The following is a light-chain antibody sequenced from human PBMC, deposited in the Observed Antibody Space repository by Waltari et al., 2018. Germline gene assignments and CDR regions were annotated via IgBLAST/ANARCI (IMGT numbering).Light chain of an antibody. V-gene: IGKV1-39*01. CDR3: QQSYSTLRT. Sequence: DIQMTQSPSSLSASVGDRVTITCRASQSISSYLNWYQQKPGKAPKLLIYAASSLQSGVPSRFSGSGSETDFTLTISSLQTEDFATYYCQQSYSTLRTFGPVTKVDIK. J-gene: IGKJ3*01. CDR2: AAS. CDR1: QSISSY.